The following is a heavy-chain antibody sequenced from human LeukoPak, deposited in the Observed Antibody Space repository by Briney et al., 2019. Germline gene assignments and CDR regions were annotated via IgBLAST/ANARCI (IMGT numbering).Heavy chain of an antibody. J-gene: IGHJ4*02. CDR3: ARGARRSEYSSSWYDY. CDR1: GYTFTSYG. CDR2: ISAYNGNT. Sequence: ASVKVSXKASGYTFTSYGISWVRQAPGQGLEWMGWISAYNGNTNYAQKLQGRVTMTTDTSTSTAYMELRSLRSDDTAVYYCARGARRSEYSSSWYDYWGQGTLVTVSS. V-gene: IGHV1-18*01. D-gene: IGHD6-13*01.